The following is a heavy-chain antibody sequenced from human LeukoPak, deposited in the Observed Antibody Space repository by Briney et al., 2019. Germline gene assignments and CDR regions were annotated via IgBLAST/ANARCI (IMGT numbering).Heavy chain of an antibody. CDR3: ARDVDCSGGSCYYASSMDV. J-gene: IGHJ6*02. V-gene: IGHV4-38-2*02. Sequence: SETLSLTCIVSGYSIRSGYYWGWIRQPPGKGLEWIGSIYHSGSTYYNPSLKSRVTISVDTSKNQFSLKLTSVTAADTAVYYCARDVDCSGGSCYYASSMDVWGQGTTVTVSS. CDR2: IYHSGST. D-gene: IGHD2-15*01. CDR1: GYSIRSGYY.